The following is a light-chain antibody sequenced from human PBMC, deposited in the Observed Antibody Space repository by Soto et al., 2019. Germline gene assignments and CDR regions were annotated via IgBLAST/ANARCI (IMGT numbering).Light chain of an antibody. CDR1: NIGSKS. V-gene: IGLV3-21*04. Sequence: SYELTQPPSVSVAPGKTARIPCGGNNIGSKSVHWYQQKPGQAPVLVIYYDSDRPSGIPERFSGSNSGNTATLTISRVEAGDEADYYCQVWDSSSGPLYVFGTGTKVTVL. CDR3: QVWDSSSGPLYV. J-gene: IGLJ1*01. CDR2: YDS.